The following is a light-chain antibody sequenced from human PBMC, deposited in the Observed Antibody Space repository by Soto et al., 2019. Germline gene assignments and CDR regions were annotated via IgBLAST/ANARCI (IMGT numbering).Light chain of an antibody. CDR1: ESTSGY. J-gene: IGKJ3*01. CDR3: QQRSNI. Sequence: EILLTQSPSTLSLSPGERATLSCRASESTSGYLAWYQQKPGQAPRLLIYDASNRATGIPARFSGSGSGTDFTLTISRLEPEDFAVYYCQQRSNIFGPGTKVDIK. V-gene: IGKV3-11*01. CDR2: DAS.